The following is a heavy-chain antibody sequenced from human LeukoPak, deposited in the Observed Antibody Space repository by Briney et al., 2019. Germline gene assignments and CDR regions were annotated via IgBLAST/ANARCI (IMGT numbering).Heavy chain of an antibody. V-gene: IGHV3-7*01. CDR2: VNQDGSDK. CDR1: GITLSSFW. Sequence: GGSLRLSCVGSGITLSSFWMTWVRQAPGKGLEWVAKVNQDGSDKYYVDAVKGRFTISRDNAKNSLYLQLSSLRAEDTAVYYCARGRGAIWGQGTLVIVSS. CDR3: ARGRGAI. D-gene: IGHD2-15*01. J-gene: IGHJ4*02.